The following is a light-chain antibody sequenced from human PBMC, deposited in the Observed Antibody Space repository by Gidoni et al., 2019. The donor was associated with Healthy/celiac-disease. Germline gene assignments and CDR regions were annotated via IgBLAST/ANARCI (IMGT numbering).Light chain of an antibody. CDR3: QSYDSSLSGSHVV. Sequence: QSVLTQPPSVSGAPGQRVTIPCTGSSSNIGAGYAVHWYQQLPGTAPKHLIYGNSNRPSGVPDRFSGSKSGTSASLAITGLQAEDEADYYCQSYDSSLSGSHVVFGGGTKLTVL. V-gene: IGLV1-40*01. CDR1: SSNIGAGYA. CDR2: GNS. J-gene: IGLJ2*01.